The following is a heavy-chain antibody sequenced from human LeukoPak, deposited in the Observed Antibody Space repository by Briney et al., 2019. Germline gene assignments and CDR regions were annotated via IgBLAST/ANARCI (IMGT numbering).Heavy chain of an antibody. D-gene: IGHD6-13*01. V-gene: IGHV3-64*01. Sequence: GGSLRLSCAASGFTFSSYAMHWVRQAPGKGLEYVPAISSNGGSTYYANSVKGRFTIPRDNSKNTLYLQMGSLRAEDMAVYYCAREGYSSSWYGVYYYYGMDVWGQGTTVTVSS. J-gene: IGHJ6*02. CDR1: GFTFSSYA. CDR3: AREGYSSSWYGVYYYYGMDV. CDR2: ISSNGGST.